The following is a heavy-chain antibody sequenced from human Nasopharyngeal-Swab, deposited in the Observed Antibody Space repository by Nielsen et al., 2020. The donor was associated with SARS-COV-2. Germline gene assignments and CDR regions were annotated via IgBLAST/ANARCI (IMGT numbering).Heavy chain of an antibody. V-gene: IGHV4-30-4*01. J-gene: IGHJ4*02. CDR2: IYYSGST. CDR3: ARDLHEYGSGLYYLDY. D-gene: IGHD3-10*01. Sequence: WIRQPPGKGLEWIGYIYYSGSTYYNPSLKSRVTISVDTSKNQFSLKLSSVTAADTAVYYCARDLHEYGSGLYYLDYWGQGTLVTVSS.